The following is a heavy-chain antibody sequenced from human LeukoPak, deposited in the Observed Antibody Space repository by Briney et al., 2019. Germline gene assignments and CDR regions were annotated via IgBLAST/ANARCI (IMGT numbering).Heavy chain of an antibody. V-gene: IGHV1-69*01. CDR1: GGTFSSYA. CDR3: ATVTTYYASQFDY. CDR2: IIPIFGTA. J-gene: IGHJ4*02. D-gene: IGHD2/OR15-2a*01. Sequence: SVKVSCKASGGTFSSYAISWVRQAPGQGLEWMGGIIPIFGTANYAQKFQGRVTITADESTSTAYMELSSLRSEDTAVYYCATVTTYYASQFDYWGQGTLVTVSS.